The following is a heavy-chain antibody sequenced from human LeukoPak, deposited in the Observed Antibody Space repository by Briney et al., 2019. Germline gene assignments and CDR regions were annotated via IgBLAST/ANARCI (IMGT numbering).Heavy chain of an antibody. V-gene: IGHV1-2*02. CDR2: INPNSGGT. CDR1: GYTFTGYY. CDR3: ARGLLEWRVRGPTGSQCPHSWYDP. J-gene: IGHJ5*02. Sequence: ASVKVSCKASGYTFTGYYMHWVRQAPGQGLEWMGWINPNSGGTNYAQKFQGRLTMTRDTSISTAYMELSRLRSDDTAVYYCARGLLEWRVRGPTGSQCPHSWYDPWGQGTLVTVSS. D-gene: IGHD3-3*01.